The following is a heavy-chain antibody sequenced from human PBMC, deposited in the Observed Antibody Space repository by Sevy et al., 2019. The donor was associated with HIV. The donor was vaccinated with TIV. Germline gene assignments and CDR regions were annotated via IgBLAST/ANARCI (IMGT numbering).Heavy chain of an antibody. CDR2: VKQDGSEI. V-gene: IGHV3-7*01. CDR3: ARAMGV. CDR1: GISISSHW. J-gene: IGHJ6*02. Sequence: GGSLRLSCVGSGISISSHWMNWVRPSPGKGLEWVANVKQDGSEIHYVDSVKGRFTISRENAKNSGYLQMHSLRVEDSGVYYCARAMGVWGQGTTVTVSS.